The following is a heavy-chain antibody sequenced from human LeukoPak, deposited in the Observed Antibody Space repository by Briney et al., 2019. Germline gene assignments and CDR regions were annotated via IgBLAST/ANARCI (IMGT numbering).Heavy chain of an antibody. J-gene: IGHJ4*02. CDR3: ARGPVVVPAAITYFDY. CDR1: GFTFSSYS. V-gene: IGHV3-21*01. CDR2: ISSSSSYI. D-gene: IGHD2-2*02. Sequence: PGGSLRLSCAASGFTFSSYSMNWVRQAPGKGLEWVSSISSSSSYIYYADSVKGRFTISRDNAKNSLYLQMNSLRAEDTAVYYCARGPVVVPAAITYFDYWGQGTLVTVSS.